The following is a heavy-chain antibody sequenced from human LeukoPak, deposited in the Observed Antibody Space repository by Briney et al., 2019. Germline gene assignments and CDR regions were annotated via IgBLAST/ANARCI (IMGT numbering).Heavy chain of an antibody. CDR3: ARVFYSYGEGWFDP. J-gene: IGHJ5*02. Sequence: PGGSLRLSCAASGFTFSSYWMSWVRQAPGKGLEWVANIKQDGSEKYYVDPVKGRFTISRDNAKNSLYLQMNSLRAEDTAVYYCARVFYSYGEGWFDPWGQGTLVTVSS. CDR1: GFTFSSYW. D-gene: IGHD4-17*01. V-gene: IGHV3-7*01. CDR2: IKQDGSEK.